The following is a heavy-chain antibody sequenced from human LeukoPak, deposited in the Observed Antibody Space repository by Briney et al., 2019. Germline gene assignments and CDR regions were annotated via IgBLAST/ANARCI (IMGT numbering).Heavy chain of an antibody. J-gene: IGHJ4*02. CDR3: ARGLRMDVRWLAY. V-gene: IGHV1-2*02. CDR2: INPNSGGT. Sequence: ASVKVSCKASGYTFTGYYMHWVRQAPGQGLEWMGWINPNSGGTNYAQKFQGRVTMTRDTPISTAYMELSRLRSDDTAVYYCARGLRMDVRWLAYWGQGTLVTVSS. D-gene: IGHD6-19*01. CDR1: GYTFTGYY.